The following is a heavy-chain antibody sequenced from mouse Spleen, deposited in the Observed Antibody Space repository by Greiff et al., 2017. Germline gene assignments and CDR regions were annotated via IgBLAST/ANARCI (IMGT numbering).Heavy chain of an antibody. CDR3: ARDAWYFDV. CDR1: GFTFSSYG. Sequence: EVKLVESGGDLVKPGGSLKLSCAASGFTFSSYGMSWVRQTPDKRLEWVATISSGGSYTYYPDSVKGRFTISRDNAKNTLYLQMSSLKSEDTAMYYCARDAWYFDVWGTGTTVTVSS. CDR2: ISSGGSYT. V-gene: IGHV5-6*01. J-gene: IGHJ1*03.